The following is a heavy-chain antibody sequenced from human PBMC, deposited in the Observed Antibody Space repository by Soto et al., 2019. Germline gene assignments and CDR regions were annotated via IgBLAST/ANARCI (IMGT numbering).Heavy chain of an antibody. CDR3: ARRFESGYFDWFSSMDV. Sequence: PGESLKISCKGSGYSFTRYWIGWVRQMPGKGLEWMGIIYPGDSDTRYSPSFQGQVTISADKSISTAYLQWSSLKASDTAMYYCARRFESGYFDWFSSMDVWGQGTTVTVSS. CDR1: GYSFTRYW. D-gene: IGHD3-9*01. J-gene: IGHJ6*02. V-gene: IGHV5-51*01. CDR2: IYPGDSDT.